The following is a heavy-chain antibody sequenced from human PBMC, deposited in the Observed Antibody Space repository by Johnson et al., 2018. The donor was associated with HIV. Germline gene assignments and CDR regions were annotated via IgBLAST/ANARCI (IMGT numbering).Heavy chain of an antibody. J-gene: IGHJ3*02. CDR3: ARDRGAIAAAVNDALDI. CDR1: GFTFSSYA. V-gene: IGHV3-30-3*01. Sequence: QVQLVESGGGVVQPGRSLRLSCAASGFTFSSYAMHWVRQAPVKGLEWVAVISYDGSNKYYADSVKGRFTISRDNSKNTLYLQMNSLRAEDTALYYGARDRGAIAAAVNDALDIWGQGTMVTVSS. CDR2: ISYDGSNK. D-gene: IGHD6-13*01.